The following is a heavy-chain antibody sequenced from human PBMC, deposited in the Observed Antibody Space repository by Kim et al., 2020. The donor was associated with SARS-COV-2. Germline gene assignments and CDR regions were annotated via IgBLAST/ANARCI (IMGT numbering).Heavy chain of an antibody. CDR2: IYYSGST. V-gene: IGHV4-39*01. CDR3: ARHRVITMIVVVNSNLASDH. CDR1: GGSISSSSNY. D-gene: IGHD3-22*01. Sequence: SETLSLTCTVSGGSISSSSNYWGWIRQPPGKGLDWIGSIYYSGSTYYNPSLKSRVTITVDTSKNQFYLKLSSVTAADTAVYYCARHRVITMIVVVNSNLASDHWGQGTLVTVAS. J-gene: IGHJ4*02.